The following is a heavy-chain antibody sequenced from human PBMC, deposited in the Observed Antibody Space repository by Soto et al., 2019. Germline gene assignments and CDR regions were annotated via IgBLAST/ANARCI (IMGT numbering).Heavy chain of an antibody. Sequence: EVQLLESGGGLVQPGGSLRLSCAASGFTFSSYAMNWVRQAPGKGLEWVSAISGSGGSTYYADSVKGRFTISRDNSKNTLYLQMNRLRAEDTAVYYCAKDVFRTTVTCLFDYWGQGTLVTVSS. D-gene: IGHD4-17*01. CDR3: AKDVFRTTVTCLFDY. J-gene: IGHJ4*02. CDR2: ISGSGGST. CDR1: GFTFSSYA. V-gene: IGHV3-23*01.